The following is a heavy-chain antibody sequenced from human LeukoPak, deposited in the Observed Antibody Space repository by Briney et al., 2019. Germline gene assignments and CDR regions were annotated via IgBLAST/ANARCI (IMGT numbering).Heavy chain of an antibody. Sequence: GGSLRLSCAAPGLIVSDNYMSWVRQAPGKGLEWVSVIHSGGTTYYADSVKGRFTISRDNSKNTVYLQMNSLRVEDTATYHCARDPGYGDPRDYWGQGTLVTVST. CDR3: ARDPGYGDPRDY. CDR1: GLIVSDNY. V-gene: IGHV3-53*01. J-gene: IGHJ4*02. D-gene: IGHD4-17*01. CDR2: IHSGGTT.